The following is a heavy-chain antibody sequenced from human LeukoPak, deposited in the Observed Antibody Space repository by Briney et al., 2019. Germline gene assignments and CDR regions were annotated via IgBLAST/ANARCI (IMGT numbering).Heavy chain of an antibody. J-gene: IGHJ6*03. Sequence: ASVKVSCKASGYTFTSYDINWVRQATGQGLGWMGWMNPNSGNTGYAQKFQGRVTITRNTSISTAYMELSSLRSEDTAVYYCARGRKYQLLTGRSYYYYMDVWGKGTTVTVSS. D-gene: IGHD2-2*01. CDR1: GYTFTSYD. CDR2: MNPNSGNT. CDR3: ARGRKYQLLTGRSYYYYMDV. V-gene: IGHV1-8*03.